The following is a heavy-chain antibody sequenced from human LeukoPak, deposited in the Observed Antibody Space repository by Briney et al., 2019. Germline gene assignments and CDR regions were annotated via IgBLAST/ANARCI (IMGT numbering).Heavy chain of an antibody. CDR3: AEYYYGSGTNWFDP. V-gene: IGHV1-69*06. CDR2: IIPIFGTA. CDR1: GGTFSSYA. J-gene: IGHJ5*02. D-gene: IGHD3-10*01. Sequence: SVKVSCTASGGTFSSYAISWVRQAPGQGLEWMGGIIPIFGTANYAQKFQGRVTITADKSTSTAYMELSSLRSEDTAVYYCAEYYYGSGTNWFDPWGQGTLVTVSS.